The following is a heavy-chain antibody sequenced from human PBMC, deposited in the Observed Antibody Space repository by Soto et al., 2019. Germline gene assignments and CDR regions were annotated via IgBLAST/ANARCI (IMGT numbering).Heavy chain of an antibody. CDR2: IYSGGST. J-gene: IGHJ4*02. V-gene: IGHV3-53*01. CDR1: GFTVSSNY. CDR3: ARVDVAGAGPIDY. Sequence: GGSLRLSCAASGFTVSSNYMSWVRQAPGKGLEWVSVIYSGGSTYYADSVKGRFTISRDNYKNTLYLQMNSLRAEDTAVYYCARVDVAGAGPIDYWAQGTLVTVSS. D-gene: IGHD6-19*01.